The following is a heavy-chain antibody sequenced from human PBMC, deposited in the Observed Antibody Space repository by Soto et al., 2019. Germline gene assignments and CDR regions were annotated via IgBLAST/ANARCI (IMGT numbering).Heavy chain of an antibody. J-gene: IGHJ4*02. CDR2: ISGSGGST. V-gene: IGHV3-23*01. CDR1: GFTFSNYA. Sequence: PGGSLRLSCAASGFTFSNYAMSWVRQAPGKGLEWVSVISGSGGSTYYADSVKGRFSISRDNSKSTVYLQMNSLRAEDTAVYYCAKVDREMVRGVTSSDYWGQGTLVTVSS. D-gene: IGHD3-10*01. CDR3: AKVDREMVRGVTSSDY.